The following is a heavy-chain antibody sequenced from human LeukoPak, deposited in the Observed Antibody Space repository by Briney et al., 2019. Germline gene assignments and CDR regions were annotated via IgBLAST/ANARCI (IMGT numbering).Heavy chain of an antibody. J-gene: IGHJ6*03. D-gene: IGHD3-3*01. V-gene: IGHV3-11*04. CDR1: GFTFSDYY. CDR3: ARGAITIFGVVITNYMDV. CDR2: ISSSGSTI. Sequence: GGSLRLSCAASGFTFSDYYMSWIRQAPGKGLEWDSYISSSGSTIYYADSVKGRFTISRDNAKNSLYLQMNSLRAEDTAVYYCARGAITIFGVVITNYMDVWGKGTTVTVSS.